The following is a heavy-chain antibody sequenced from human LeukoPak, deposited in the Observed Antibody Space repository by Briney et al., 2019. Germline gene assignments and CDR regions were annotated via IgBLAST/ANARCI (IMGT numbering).Heavy chain of an antibody. CDR3: ARHVAGTSPLGFDP. Sequence: SETLYLTCAVSGYSISSGYYWGWIRQPPGKGLEWIGSIYHSGSTYYNPSLKSRVTISVDTSKNQFSLKLSSVTAADTAVYYCARHVAGTSPLGFDPWGQGTLVTVSS. V-gene: IGHV4-38-2*01. D-gene: IGHD1-1*01. CDR1: GYSISSGYY. CDR2: IYHSGST. J-gene: IGHJ5*02.